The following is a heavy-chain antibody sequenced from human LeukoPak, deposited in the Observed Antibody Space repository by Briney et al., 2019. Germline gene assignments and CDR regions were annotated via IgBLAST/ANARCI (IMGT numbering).Heavy chain of an antibody. D-gene: IGHD4-23*01. J-gene: IGHJ4*02. Sequence: SETLCVTCTVSGASISSYYWSWIRQPPGKGLEWIAFMYYSGSTNYNPSLKSRVTISVDTSKNQFSLKLRSVTAADTAVYYCARRSISGNSWDYFDYWGRGSLVTVSS. CDR1: GASISSYY. CDR2: MYYSGST. V-gene: IGHV4-59*08. CDR3: ARRSISGNSWDYFDY.